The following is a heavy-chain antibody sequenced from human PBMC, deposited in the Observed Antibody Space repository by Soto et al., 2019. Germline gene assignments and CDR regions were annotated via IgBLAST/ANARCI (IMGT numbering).Heavy chain of an antibody. CDR2: IFSNDEK. V-gene: IGHV2-26*01. CDR1: GFSLSNARMG. CDR3: ARRRSYGSGSYYLLFFDY. J-gene: IGHJ4*02. D-gene: IGHD3-10*01. Sequence: QVTLKESGPVLVKPTETLTLTCTVSGFSLSNARMGVSWIRHPPGKALEWLAHIFSNDEKSYSTSLKSRLTISKDTSKSQVVLTMTNMDPVDTATYYCARRRSYGSGSYYLLFFDYWGQGTLVTVSS.